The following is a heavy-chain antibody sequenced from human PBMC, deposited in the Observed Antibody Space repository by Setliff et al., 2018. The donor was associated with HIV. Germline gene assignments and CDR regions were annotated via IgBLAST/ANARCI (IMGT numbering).Heavy chain of an antibody. J-gene: IGHJ4*02. D-gene: IGHD3-10*01. V-gene: IGHV4-39*01. CDR2: FYYDERADSGNT. Sequence: PSETLSLTCSVSGGSISGDSYYWGWIRQSPRKGLEWVGTFYYDERADSGNTFYNPSLKSRVGISIDTSKNQFSLRVTSVTAAGTAIYYCARRTLRGSGSAHFDSWGQGALVTVSS. CDR1: GGSISGDSYY. CDR3: ARRTLRGSGSAHFDS.